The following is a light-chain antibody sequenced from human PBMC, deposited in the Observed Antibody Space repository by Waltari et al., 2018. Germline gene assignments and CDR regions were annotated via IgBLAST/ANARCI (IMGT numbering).Light chain of an antibody. CDR2: YDN. CDR1: NIGSKH. V-gene: IGLV3-21*04. Sequence: SYFLTQPPSLSVAPGEPARISCGGTNIGSKHVHWYQQKAGQAPLLVIYYDNDRASGIPERFSGSNSGNTGTLTISRVAAGDEAGYFCQGGDSRSGHWVFGGGTELTVL. CDR3: QGGDSRSGHWV. J-gene: IGLJ3*02.